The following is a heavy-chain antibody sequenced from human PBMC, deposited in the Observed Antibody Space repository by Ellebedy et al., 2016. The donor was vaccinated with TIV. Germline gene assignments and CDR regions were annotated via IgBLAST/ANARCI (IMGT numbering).Heavy chain of an antibody. J-gene: IGHJ5*02. V-gene: IGHV4-34*10. Sequence: MPSETLSLTCGVYGGPFSGYYWSRIRQPPGKGLEWLGEINHSGSTNYNPSVKSRITMSVDTHREQFSLNLSSVTAADTAIYFCAGAYLGDPHWFDPWGQGIPVIVSS. CDR1: GGPFSGYY. CDR3: AGAYLGDPHWFDP. D-gene: IGHD3-16*01. CDR2: INHSGST.